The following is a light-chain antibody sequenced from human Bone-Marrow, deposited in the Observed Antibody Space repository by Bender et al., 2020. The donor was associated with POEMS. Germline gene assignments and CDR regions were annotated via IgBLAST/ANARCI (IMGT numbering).Light chain of an antibody. CDR3: SSYTSSSTLV. V-gene: IGLV2-14*01. J-gene: IGLJ3*02. Sequence: QSALTQPASVSGSPGQSITISCTGTSSDVGGYNWVSWYQQHPGKAHKLIIYDGSDRPSGVSTRFSGSKSGNTASLSISGLQAEDEADYYCSSYTSSSTLVFGGGTKLTVL. CDR1: SSDVGGYNW. CDR2: DGS.